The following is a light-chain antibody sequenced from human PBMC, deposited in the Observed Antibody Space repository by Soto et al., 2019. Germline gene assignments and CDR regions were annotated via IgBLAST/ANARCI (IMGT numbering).Light chain of an antibody. CDR3: QQYYSTPPYT. Sequence: IFMTQSPDSLAESLGERATINCKSSQSVLYSPNNKNYLAWYQQKPGQPPKVLIYWASTRESGVPERFSGSGSGTDFTLTISSLKAEDVAVYYCQQYYSTPPYTFGQGTKVDIK. J-gene: IGKJ2*01. CDR1: QSVLYSPNNKNY. V-gene: IGKV4-1*01. CDR2: WAS.